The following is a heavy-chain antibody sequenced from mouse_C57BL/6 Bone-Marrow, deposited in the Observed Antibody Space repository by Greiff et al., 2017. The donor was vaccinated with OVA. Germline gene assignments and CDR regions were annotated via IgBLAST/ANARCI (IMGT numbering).Heavy chain of an antibody. J-gene: IGHJ2*01. V-gene: IGHV1-69*01. D-gene: IGHD2-4*01. CDR3: ARGDYGFDY. CDR2: TDPSDSYN. CDR1: GYTFTSYW. Sequence: QVQLKESGAELVMPGASVKLSCKASGYTFTSYWMHWVKQRPGQGLEWIGETDPSDSYNNYNQKFKGKSTLTVDKSSSTAYMQISSLTSEDSAVYDCARGDYGFDYWGRGTALTVSS.